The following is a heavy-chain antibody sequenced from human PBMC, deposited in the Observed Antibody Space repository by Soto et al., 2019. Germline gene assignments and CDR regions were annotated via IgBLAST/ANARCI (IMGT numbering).Heavy chain of an antibody. CDR2: ITGSGDNT. CDR1: GFTFNNYA. Sequence: EVQLLESGGGLVQPGGSLRLSCAASGFTFNNYAMRWVRQAPGKGLEWVSSITGSGDNTYYADSVKGRFTISRDNSKNILFLQMNSLRAEDTALYYGTRRWGQYYFDYWGQGTLVTVSS. CDR3: TRRWGQYYFDY. D-gene: IGHD3-16*01. J-gene: IGHJ4*02. V-gene: IGHV3-23*01.